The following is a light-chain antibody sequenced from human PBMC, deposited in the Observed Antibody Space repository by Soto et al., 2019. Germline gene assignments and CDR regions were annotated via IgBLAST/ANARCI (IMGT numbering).Light chain of an antibody. Sequence: QSALTQPASVSGSPGQSITISCTGTSSDVGGYNYVSWYQQHPGKAPKLMISEVSNRPSGVSNRFSGSKSGNTASLTISGLQAEDEADYYRSSYTSSSTLVFGGGTMLTVL. J-gene: IGLJ2*01. CDR2: EVS. CDR3: SSYTSSSTLV. V-gene: IGLV2-14*01. CDR1: SSDVGGYNY.